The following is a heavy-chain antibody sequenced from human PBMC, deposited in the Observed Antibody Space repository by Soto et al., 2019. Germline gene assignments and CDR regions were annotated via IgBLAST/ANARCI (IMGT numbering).Heavy chain of an antibody. D-gene: IGHD2-21*02. CDR3: AREETAWPLAYGLDV. V-gene: IGHV3-21*01. CDR1: GFSFSTYS. J-gene: IGHJ6*02. Sequence: PGGSLRLSCEASGFSFSTYSMHWVRQAPGKGLEWVSSIGRRSDIYYADSVKGRFTISRDNAKNSVSLQMNSLRDEDTAVYCCAREETAWPLAYGLDVWGQGTTVTVSS. CDR2: IGRRSDI.